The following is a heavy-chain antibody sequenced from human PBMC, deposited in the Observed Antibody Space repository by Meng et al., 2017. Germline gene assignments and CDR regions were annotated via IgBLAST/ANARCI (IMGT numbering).Heavy chain of an antibody. V-gene: IGHV4-4*02. CDR3: ARARLLWFGGAVWFDP. CDR2: IYHSGST. J-gene: IGHJ5*02. Sequence: GQLQVSGPGLVQPSGTLSLTCAVSGGAISSSNWWSWVRQPPGKGLEWIGEIYHSGSTNYNPSLKSRVTISVDKSKNQFSLKLSSVTAADTAVYYCARARLLWFGGAVWFDPWGQGTLVTVSS. CDR1: GGAISSSNW. D-gene: IGHD3-10*01.